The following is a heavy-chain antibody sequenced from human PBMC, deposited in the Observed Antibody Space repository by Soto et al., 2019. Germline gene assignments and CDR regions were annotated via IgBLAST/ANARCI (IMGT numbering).Heavy chain of an antibody. J-gene: IGHJ6*02. CDR3: AYGDDYLGGYYYGMDV. CDR2: IIPIFGTA. D-gene: IGHD4-17*01. CDR1: GGTFSSYA. Sequence: ASVKVSCKASGGTFSSYAISWVRQAPGQGLEWMGGIIPIFGTANYAQKFQGRVTITADKSTSTAYMELSSLRSEDTAVYYCAYGDDYLGGYYYGMDVWGQGTTVTVSS. V-gene: IGHV1-69*06.